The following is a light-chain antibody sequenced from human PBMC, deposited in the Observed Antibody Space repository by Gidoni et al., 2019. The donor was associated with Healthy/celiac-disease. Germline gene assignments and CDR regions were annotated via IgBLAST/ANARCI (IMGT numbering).Light chain of an antibody. Sequence: DIQMTQSPSSLSASVGDRVTITCRASQSISSYLNWYQKKPGKAPMLLIYAASSLQSGVPSRFSGSGSGTDCTLTISSLQPEDFATYYWQQSYSTLTFGGGTKVEIK. CDR1: QSISSY. CDR3: QQSYSTLT. V-gene: IGKV1-39*01. J-gene: IGKJ4*01. CDR2: AAS.